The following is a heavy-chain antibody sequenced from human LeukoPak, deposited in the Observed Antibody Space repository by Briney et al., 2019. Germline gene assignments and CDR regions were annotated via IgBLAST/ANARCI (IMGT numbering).Heavy chain of an antibody. CDR2: IYYSGST. CDR3: ARGKRGYYYDSSGSYDY. V-gene: IGHV4-59*01. J-gene: IGHJ4*02. CDR1: GGSISSYY. Sequence: SETLSLTFTVSGGSISSYYWSWIRQPPGKGLEWIGYIYYSGSTNYNPSLKSRVTISVDTSKNQFSLKLSSVTAADTAVYYCARGKRGYYYDSSGSYDYWGQGTLVTVSS. D-gene: IGHD3-22*01.